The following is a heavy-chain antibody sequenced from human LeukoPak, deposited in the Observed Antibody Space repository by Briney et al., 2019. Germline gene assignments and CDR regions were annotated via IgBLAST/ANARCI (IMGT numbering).Heavy chain of an antibody. J-gene: IGHJ4*02. CDR2: ISSNGGST. CDR3: ASWGGYCSGGSRYPDY. V-gene: IGHV3-64*01. D-gene: IGHD2-15*01. CDR1: GFTFSSYA. Sequence: GGSLRLSCAASGFTFSSYAMHWVRQAPGKGLEYVSAISSNGGSTYYANSVKGRFTISRDNSKNTLYLQMGSLRAEDMAVYYCASWGGYCSGGSRYPDYWGQGTLVTVSS.